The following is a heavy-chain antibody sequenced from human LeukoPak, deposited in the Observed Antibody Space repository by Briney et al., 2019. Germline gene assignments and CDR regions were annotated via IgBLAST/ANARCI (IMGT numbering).Heavy chain of an antibody. CDR2: INPSGGST. Sequence: ASVKVSCKASGYTFTSYYMHWVRQAPGQGLEWMGIINPSGGSTSYAQKFQGRVTMTRDTSTSTVYMELSSLRSEDTAVYYCARDTIITMVRGVGSDTYYYYYYMDVWGKGTTVTVSS. V-gene: IGHV1-46*01. J-gene: IGHJ6*03. D-gene: IGHD3-10*01. CDR1: GYTFTSYY. CDR3: ARDTIITMVRGVGSDTYYYYYYMDV.